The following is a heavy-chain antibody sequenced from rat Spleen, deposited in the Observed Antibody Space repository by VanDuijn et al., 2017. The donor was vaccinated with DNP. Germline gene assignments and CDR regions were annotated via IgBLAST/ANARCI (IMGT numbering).Heavy chain of an antibody. J-gene: IGHJ1*01. CDR1: GYSISSNY. Sequence: EVQLQESGPGLVKPSQSLSLTCSVTGYSISSNYWAWIRKFPGNEMEWMGYISYSGSTNYNPSLKSRISITRDTSKNQFFLQLNSVTTEDTATYYCARWNYGYWYFDFWGPGTMVTVSS. V-gene: IGHV3-1*01. D-gene: IGHD1-3*01. CDR2: ISYSGST. CDR3: ARWNYGYWYFDF.